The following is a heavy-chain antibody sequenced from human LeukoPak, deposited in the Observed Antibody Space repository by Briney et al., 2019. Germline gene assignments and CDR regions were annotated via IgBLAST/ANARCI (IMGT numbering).Heavy chain of an antibody. J-gene: IGHJ4*02. D-gene: IGHD3-16*01. CDR3: ASEGGNY. CDR1: GFTFSFYS. CDR2: ISSSSTI. Sequence: GGSLRLSCAASGFTFSFYSMNWVRQAPGKGLEWVSYISSSSTIYYADSVKGRFTISRDNAKKSLYLQMNGLRDEDTAVYYCASEGGNYWGQGTLVTVSS. V-gene: IGHV3-48*02.